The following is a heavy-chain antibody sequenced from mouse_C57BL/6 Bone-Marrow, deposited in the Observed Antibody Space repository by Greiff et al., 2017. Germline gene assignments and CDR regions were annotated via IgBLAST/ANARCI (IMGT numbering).Heavy chain of an antibody. V-gene: IGHV6-3*01. Sequence: EVKVEESGGGLVQPGGSMKLSCVASGFTFSNYWMNWVRQSPEKGLEWVAQIRLKSDNYATHYAESVKGRFTISRDDSKSSVYLQMNNLRAEDTGIYYCTAGPTSYAMDYWGQGTSVTVSS. CDR3: TAGPTSYAMDY. CDR2: IRLKSDNYAT. J-gene: IGHJ4*01. CDR1: GFTFSNYW.